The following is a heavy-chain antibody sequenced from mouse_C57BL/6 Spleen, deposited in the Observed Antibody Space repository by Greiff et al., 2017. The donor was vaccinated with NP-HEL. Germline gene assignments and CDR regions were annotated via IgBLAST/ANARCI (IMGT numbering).Heavy chain of an antibody. CDR3: ARGAITTVAYYYAMDY. CDR2: IYPGSGST. Sequence: QVQLQQPGAELVKPGASVKMSCKASGYTFTSYWITWVKQRPGQGLEWIGDIYPGSGSTNYNEKFKSKATLTVDTSSSTAYMQLSSLTSEDSAVYYCARGAITTVAYYYAMDYWGQGTSVTVSS. V-gene: IGHV1-55*01. D-gene: IGHD1-1*01. J-gene: IGHJ4*01. CDR1: GYTFTSYW.